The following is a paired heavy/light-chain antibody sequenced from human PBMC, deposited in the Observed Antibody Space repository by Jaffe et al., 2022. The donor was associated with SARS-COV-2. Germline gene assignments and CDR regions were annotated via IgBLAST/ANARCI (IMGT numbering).Light chain of an antibody. Sequence: DVQMTQSPSALSASVGDRITVTCRASQSISSSLAWYQQKPGKAPKLLIYKASSLQSGVPSRFSGSESGTEFTLTISSLQPDDFASYYCQQYSSYPFTFGGGTKVEIE. V-gene: IGKV1-5*03. J-gene: IGKJ4*01. CDR3: QQYSSYPFT. CDR2: KAS. CDR1: QSISSS.
Heavy chain of an antibody. Sequence: EVQLVESGGGLVQPGRALRLTCTASGFTFGAYAISWFRQAPGKGLEWVGLIRSKVHGGTADYAAPVRGRFTISSDEAKSIAYLQMNSLKTEDTGVYYCHAGYKFESSGLDYWGQGVLVTVSS. CDR1: GFTFGAYA. J-gene: IGHJ4*02. CDR2: IRSKVHGGTA. V-gene: IGHV3-49*03. D-gene: IGHD3-22*01. CDR3: HAGYKFESSGLDY.